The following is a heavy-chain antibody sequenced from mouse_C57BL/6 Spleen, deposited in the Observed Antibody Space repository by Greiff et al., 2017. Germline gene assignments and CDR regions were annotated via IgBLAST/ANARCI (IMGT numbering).Heavy chain of an antibody. D-gene: IGHD1-1*01. J-gene: IGHJ2*01. V-gene: IGHV1-53*01. CDR1: GYTFTSYW. Sequence: QVQLQQPGTELVKPGASVKLSCKASGYTFTSYWMHWVKQRPGQGLEWIGNINPSNGGTNYNEKFKSKATLTVDKTSSTAYMQLSSLTSEDSAVYYCARGGYGSSWVDYWGQGTTLTVSS. CDR3: ARGGYGSSWVDY. CDR2: INPSNGGT.